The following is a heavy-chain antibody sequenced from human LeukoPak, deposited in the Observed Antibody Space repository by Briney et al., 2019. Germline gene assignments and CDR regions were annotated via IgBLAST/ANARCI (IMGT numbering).Heavy chain of an antibody. D-gene: IGHD3-22*01. V-gene: IGHV4-39*01. J-gene: IGHJ4*02. CDR1: GGSISSSNYY. CDR2: IYYTGNT. CDR3: ARRLYYYDSSGYYTDY. Sequence: SETLSLTCIVSGGSISSSNYYWGWIRQPPGKGLEWIGNIYYTGNTYYNPSPKSRVTISVDTSKNQFSLKLSSVTAADTAVYYCARRLYYYDSSGYYTDYWGQGTLVTVSS.